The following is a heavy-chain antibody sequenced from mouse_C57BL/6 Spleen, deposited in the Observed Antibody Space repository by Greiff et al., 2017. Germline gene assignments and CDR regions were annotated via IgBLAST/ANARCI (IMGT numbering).Heavy chain of an antibody. V-gene: IGHV1-26*01. CDR1: GYTFTDYY. Sequence: VQLQQSGPELVKPGASVKISCKASGYTFTDYYMNWVKQSHGKSLEWIGDINPNNGGTSYNQKFKGKATLTVDKSSSTAYMELRSLTSEDSAVYYCASYYYGSSWIAYWGQGTLVTVSA. CDR3: ASYYYGSSWIAY. J-gene: IGHJ3*01. CDR2: INPNNGGT. D-gene: IGHD1-1*01.